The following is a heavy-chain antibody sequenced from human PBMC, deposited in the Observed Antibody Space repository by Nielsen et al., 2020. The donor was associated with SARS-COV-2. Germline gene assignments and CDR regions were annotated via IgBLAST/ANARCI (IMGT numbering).Heavy chain of an antibody. CDR2: IYPGDSDT. D-gene: IGHD5-18*01. J-gene: IGHJ6*02. CDR3: ARHPDTAMDDYYYYGMDV. Sequence: KVSCKGSGYSFTSYWIGWVRQMPGKGLEWMGIIYPGDSDTRYSPSFQGQVTISADKSISTAYLQWSSLKASDTAMYYCARHPDTAMDDYYYYGMDVWGQGTTVTVSS. CDR1: GYSFTSYW. V-gene: IGHV5-51*01.